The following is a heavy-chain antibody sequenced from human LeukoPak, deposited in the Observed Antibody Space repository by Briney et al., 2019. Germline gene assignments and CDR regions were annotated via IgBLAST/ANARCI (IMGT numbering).Heavy chain of an antibody. V-gene: IGHV4-30-4*08. CDR1: DGSISGGNYY. Sequence: PSETLSLTCTVSDGSISGGNYYWTWIRQPPGRGLEWIGYIFNAGNTYFNPSLKRRVTISVDTSKNHFSLHLSSVTAADTAVYFCARGRGSSCYGEAFDIWGQGTIVTVSS. J-gene: IGHJ3*02. CDR3: ARGRGSSCYGEAFDI. CDR2: IFNAGNT. D-gene: IGHD6-13*01.